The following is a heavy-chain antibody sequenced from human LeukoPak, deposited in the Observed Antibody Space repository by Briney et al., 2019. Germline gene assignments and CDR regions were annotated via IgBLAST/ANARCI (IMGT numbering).Heavy chain of an antibody. CDR1: GYTFTINY. V-gene: IGHV1-46*01. J-gene: IGHJ4*02. Sequence: ASVKVSCKASGYTFTINYIHWVPQAPGQGLEWMGIINPSGGSINYAQKFQGRVTMTRDTSTSTVYMELSSLISEDTAVYYCAGGRRDGRIYYWGQGTLVTVSS. CDR2: INPSGGSI. CDR3: AGGRRDGRIYY. D-gene: IGHD5-24*01.